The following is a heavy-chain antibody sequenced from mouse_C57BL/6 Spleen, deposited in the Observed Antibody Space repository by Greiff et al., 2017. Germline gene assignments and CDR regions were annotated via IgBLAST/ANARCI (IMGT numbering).Heavy chain of an antibody. J-gene: IGHJ1*03. CDR3: ANTTVDWYFDV. CDR2: ISSGSSTI. D-gene: IGHD1-1*01. V-gene: IGHV5-17*01. Sequence: EVHLVESGGGLVKPGGSLKLSCAASRFTFSDYGMHWVRQAPEKGLEWVAYISSGSSTIYYADTVKGRFTISRDNAKNTLFLQMTSLRSEDTAMYYCANTTVDWYFDVWGTGTTVTVSS. CDR1: RFTFSDYG.